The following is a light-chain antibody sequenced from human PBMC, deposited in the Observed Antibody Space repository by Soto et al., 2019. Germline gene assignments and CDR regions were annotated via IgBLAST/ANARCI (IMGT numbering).Light chain of an antibody. Sequence: DIVMTQSPDSLAASLGERATINCKSSQSVLYSSNNKNYLAWYQQKPGQAPKALIYWASTRESGVPDRFSGSGSGTDFTLTISSLQAEDVAVYYCQQYYTTPWTFGQGTKVDI. CDR2: WAS. CDR3: QQYYTTPWT. CDR1: QSVLYSSNNKNY. V-gene: IGKV4-1*01. J-gene: IGKJ1*01.